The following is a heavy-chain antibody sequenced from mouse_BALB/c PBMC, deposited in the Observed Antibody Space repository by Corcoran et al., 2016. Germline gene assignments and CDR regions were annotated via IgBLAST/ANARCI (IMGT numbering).Heavy chain of an antibody. CDR3: ARWDWYFDV. CDR2: IDPANGNT. CDR1: GFNIKDTY. J-gene: IGHJ1*01. Sequence: EVQLQQSGAELVKPGASVKLSCTASGFNIKDTYMHWVKQRPEQGLEWIGRIDPANGNTKYDPKFQGKATITADTSSNTAYLQLSGLTSEDTAVYYCARWDWYFDVWGAWTTVTVSS. V-gene: IGHV14-3*02.